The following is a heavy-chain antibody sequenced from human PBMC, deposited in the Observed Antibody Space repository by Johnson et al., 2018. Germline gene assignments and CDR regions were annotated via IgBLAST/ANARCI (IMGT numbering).Heavy chain of an antibody. J-gene: IGHJ3*02. CDR1: GFTFSTYD. CDR3: AGIIGYSGSHQDFWGAFEI. V-gene: IGHV3-13*01. Sequence: VQLVQSGGGVVQPGRSXRLSCAASGFTFSTYDMHWVRQVTGKSLEWVSGIGIAGGTHYPDSVKGRFTISRENAKNSLHLQMNSLRAGDTAVYYCAGIIGYSGSHQDFWGAFEIWGQGTMVTVSS. CDR2: IGIAGGT. D-gene: IGHD1-26*01.